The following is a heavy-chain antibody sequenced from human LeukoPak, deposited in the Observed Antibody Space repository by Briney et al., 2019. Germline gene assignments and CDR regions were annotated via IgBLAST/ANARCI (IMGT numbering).Heavy chain of an antibody. D-gene: IGHD1-26*01. CDR1: GFTFSSYS. J-gene: IGHJ3*02. Sequence: GGSLRLSCAASGFTFSSYSMNWVRQAPGKGLEWVSYISSSSTIYYADSVKGRFTISRDNAKNSLYLQMNSLRAEDTAVYYCARDRATSPGSAFDIWGQGTMVTVSS. V-gene: IGHV3-48*04. CDR2: ISSSSTI. CDR3: ARDRATSPGSAFDI.